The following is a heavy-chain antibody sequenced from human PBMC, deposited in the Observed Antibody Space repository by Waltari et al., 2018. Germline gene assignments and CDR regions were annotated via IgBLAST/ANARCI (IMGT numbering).Heavy chain of an antibody. CDR1: GGSISSGSVY. CDR3: ARDEASYYDIMTGGGYYGLDV. Sequence: QVQLQESGPGLVRPSQTLSLTCTVSGGSISSGSVYWTWIRQPAGKGLEWVGHIFTRGSTKYNPSLKSRVSVSLDTSENQFSLRLSSVTAADTAVYYCARDEASYYDIMTGGGYYGLDVWGQGTTVTVSS. V-gene: IGHV4-61*02. CDR2: IFTRGST. D-gene: IGHD3-9*01. J-gene: IGHJ6*02.